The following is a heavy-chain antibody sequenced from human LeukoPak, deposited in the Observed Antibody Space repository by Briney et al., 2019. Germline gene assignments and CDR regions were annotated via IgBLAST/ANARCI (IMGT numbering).Heavy chain of an antibody. CDR3: ARDPGVAAAGTDPNFDY. Sequence: GASVKVSCKASGGTFSSYGISWVRQAPGQGLEWMGGIIPIFGTANYAQKFQGRGTITADESTSTAYMELSSLRSEDTAVYYCARDPGVAAAGTDPNFDYWGQGTLVTVSS. CDR2: IIPIFGTA. D-gene: IGHD6-13*01. J-gene: IGHJ4*02. CDR1: GGTFSSYG. V-gene: IGHV1-69*13.